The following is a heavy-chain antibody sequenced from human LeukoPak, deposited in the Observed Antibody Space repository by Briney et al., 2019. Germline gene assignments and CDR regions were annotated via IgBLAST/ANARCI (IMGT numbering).Heavy chain of an antibody. J-gene: IGHJ3*02. CDR2: IGTVGDT. D-gene: IGHD3-10*01. V-gene: IGHV3-13*04. CDR1: GFTFSGYD. Sequence: GWSLRLSCAASGFTFSGYDFHWVRQATGRGLEWVSAIGTVGDTHYLDSVKGRFTISRENAKNSLYLQMNSLRAGDTAVYYCARETGDVLLGAFDIWGQGTMVTVSS. CDR3: ARETGDVLLGAFDI.